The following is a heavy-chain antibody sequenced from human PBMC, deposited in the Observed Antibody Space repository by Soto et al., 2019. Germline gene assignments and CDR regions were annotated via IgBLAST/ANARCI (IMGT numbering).Heavy chain of an antibody. D-gene: IGHD5-12*01. CDR2: ITSSGSST. CDR3: AKGVEGYVVSSFDS. Sequence: EVQLLESGGGGVQPGGSLRLSCAASGFIFSDYAMTWVRQTPGKGLEWVSAITSSGSSTYFADSLKGRITISRDNSKNTLSLLMVSLRVEDTAIYYCAKGVEGYVVSSFDSWGQGALVTVSS. J-gene: IGHJ4*02. CDR1: GFIFSDYA. V-gene: IGHV3-23*01.